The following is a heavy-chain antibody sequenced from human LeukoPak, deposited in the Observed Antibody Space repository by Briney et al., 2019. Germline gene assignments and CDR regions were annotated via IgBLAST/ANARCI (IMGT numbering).Heavy chain of an antibody. J-gene: IGHJ3*02. Sequence: GGSLRLSCAASGFTFSDYYMSWIRQAPGKGLEWVSYISSSGSTIYYADSVKGRFTISRDNAKNSLYLQMNSLRAEDTAVYYCARDYYDSSRAPDAFDIWGQGTMVTVSS. CDR2: ISSSGSTI. D-gene: IGHD3-22*01. CDR3: ARDYYDSSRAPDAFDI. V-gene: IGHV3-11*01. CDR1: GFTFSDYY.